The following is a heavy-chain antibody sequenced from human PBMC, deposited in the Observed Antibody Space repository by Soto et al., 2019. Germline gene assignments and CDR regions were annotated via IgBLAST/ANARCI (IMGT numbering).Heavy chain of an antibody. CDR1: GFTFPNYV. V-gene: IGHV3-30-3*01. CDR3: AREGSAVGYYGLDV. D-gene: IGHD1-26*01. CDR2: ISFAGTNK. Sequence: QVQLVESGGGVVQPGRSLRLSCAASGFTFPNYVMHWVRQAPGKGLEWVPVISFAGTNKYYPDSVKGRFTISRDNSKNTLSLEMHSLTTEDTAIYYCAREGSAVGYYGLDVWGQGTPVTVSP. J-gene: IGHJ6*01.